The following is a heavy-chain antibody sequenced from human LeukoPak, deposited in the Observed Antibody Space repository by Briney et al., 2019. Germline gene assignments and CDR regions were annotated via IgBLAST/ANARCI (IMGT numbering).Heavy chain of an antibody. CDR2: IIPIFGTA. V-gene: IGHV1-69*13. CDR3: ARDSFHYGGKGANYYGMDV. CDR1: GGTFSSYA. J-gene: IGHJ6*02. Sequence: ASVKVSCKASGGTFSSYAISWVRRAPGQGLEWMGGIIPIFGTANYAQKFQGRVTITADESTSTAYMELSSLRSEDTAVYYCARDSFHYGGKGANYYGMDVWGQGTTVTVSS. D-gene: IGHD4-23*01.